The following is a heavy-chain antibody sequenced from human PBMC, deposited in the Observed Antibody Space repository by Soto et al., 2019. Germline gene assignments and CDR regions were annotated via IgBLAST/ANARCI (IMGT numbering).Heavy chain of an antibody. V-gene: IGHV1-3*04. CDR3: ARAPLGIIVAPDF. CDR2: INTGNGNT. D-gene: IGHD3-22*01. Sequence: ASVKVSCKASGYRFTSYGMHWVRQAPGQRLEWMGWINTGNGNTESSQKFQGRVSITRDTSANTVYMELHSLRSEDTAVYYCARAPLGIIVAPDFWGQGTLVTVSS. CDR1: GYRFTSYG. J-gene: IGHJ4*02.